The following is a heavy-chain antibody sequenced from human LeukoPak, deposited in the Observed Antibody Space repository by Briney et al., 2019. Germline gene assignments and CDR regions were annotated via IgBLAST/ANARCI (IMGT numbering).Heavy chain of an antibody. CDR1: GGSISSYY. D-gene: IGHD1-26*01. V-gene: IGHV4-59*01. CDR3: ARGELRVGATAFDY. Sequence: SETLSLTCTASGGSISSYYWSWIRQPPGKGLEWIGYIYYSGSTNHNPSLKSRVTMSVDTSKKQFSLKLSSVTAADTAVYYCARGELRVGATAFDYWGQGALVSVSS. CDR2: IYYSGST. J-gene: IGHJ4*02.